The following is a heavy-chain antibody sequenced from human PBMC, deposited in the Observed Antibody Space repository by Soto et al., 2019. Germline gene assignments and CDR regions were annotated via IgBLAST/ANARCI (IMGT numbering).Heavy chain of an antibody. V-gene: IGHV4-31*03. CDR1: RGSINSGCYF. CDR3: ARGLSYYSDCSGYRFEY. D-gene: IGHD3-22*01. J-gene: IGHJ4*02. CDR2: IYYSGST. Sequence: SQTLSLPCTVSRGSINSGCYFWSWNRQPPRKGLEWSRYIYYSGSTYYSPPLNSRVTISVDTSKNRFSLRLSSVPAADTAVYHGARGLSYYSDCSGYRFEYQGQRTMGTVSS.